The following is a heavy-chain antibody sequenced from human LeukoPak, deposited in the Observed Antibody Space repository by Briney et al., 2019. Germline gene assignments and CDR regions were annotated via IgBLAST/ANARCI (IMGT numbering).Heavy chain of an antibody. Sequence: ASVKVSCKASGYTFNTYDINWVRQATGQGLEWMGWMNPTSGKTSYAQKFQGRVTITSNTSTTTAQMELSSLGSEDTAVYYCARVRWLRLRVNEYYYYMDVWGKGTTVTVSS. J-gene: IGHJ6*03. CDR2: MNPTSGKT. CDR1: GYTFNTYD. CDR3: ARVRWLRLRVNEYYYYMDV. D-gene: IGHD5-12*01. V-gene: IGHV1-8*03.